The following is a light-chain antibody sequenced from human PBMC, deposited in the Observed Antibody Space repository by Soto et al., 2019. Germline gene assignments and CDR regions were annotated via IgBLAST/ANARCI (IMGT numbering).Light chain of an antibody. CDR3: QQYVSPPWT. CDR1: QSLSKTY. CDR2: GAS. J-gene: IGKJ1*01. V-gene: IGKV3-20*01. Sequence: EIVLTQSPGTLSSSPGERATLSCRASQSLSKTYIAWYQKKPGQAPRLLIDGASNRATGTPDRFSGSGSGTDFTLTISRLEPEDFEVYYCQQYVSPPWTFGQGTKVEIK.